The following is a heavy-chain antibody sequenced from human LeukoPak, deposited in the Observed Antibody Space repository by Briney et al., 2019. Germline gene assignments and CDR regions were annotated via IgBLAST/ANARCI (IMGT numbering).Heavy chain of an antibody. CDR2: IYYSGLT. V-gene: IGHV4-59*08. D-gene: IGHD6-13*01. J-gene: IGHJ4*02. CDR3: ARHRGTPRAAAVDY. Sequence: PSETLSLTCTVSGGSISSYYWSWIRQPPGKGLEWIGYIYYSGLTNYNPSLKSRVTISADTSKNQFSLKLSSVTAADTAVYYCARHRGTPRAAAVDYWGQGTLVTVSS. CDR1: GGSISSYY.